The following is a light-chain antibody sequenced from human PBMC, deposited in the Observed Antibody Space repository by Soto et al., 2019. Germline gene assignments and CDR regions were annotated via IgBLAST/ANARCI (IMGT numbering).Light chain of an antibody. CDR1: SSDVGGYNY. Sequence: QSALTQPASVSGSPGQSITISCTGTSSDVGGYNYVTWNQQHPDKAPKLMIYEVSNRPSGVSNRFSGSKSGNTASLTISGLQAEDEADYYCSSYTSSSTPYVFGTGTKVTVL. CDR2: EVS. J-gene: IGLJ1*01. CDR3: SSYTSSSTPYV. V-gene: IGLV2-14*01.